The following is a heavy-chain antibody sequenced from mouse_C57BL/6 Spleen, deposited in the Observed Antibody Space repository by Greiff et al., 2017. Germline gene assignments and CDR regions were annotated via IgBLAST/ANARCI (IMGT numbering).Heavy chain of an antibody. J-gene: IGHJ2*01. V-gene: IGHV5-16*02. CDR1: GFTFSDYY. CDR2: INYDGSST. D-gene: IGHD2-4*01. CDR3: ARRDYDGGDYFDY. Sequence: EVKLMESEGGLVQPGSSMKLSCTASGFTFSDYYMAWVRQVPEKGLEWVANINYDGSSTYYLDSLKSRFIISRDNAKNILYLQMSSLKSEDTATYYCARRDYDGGDYFDYWGQGTTLTVSS.